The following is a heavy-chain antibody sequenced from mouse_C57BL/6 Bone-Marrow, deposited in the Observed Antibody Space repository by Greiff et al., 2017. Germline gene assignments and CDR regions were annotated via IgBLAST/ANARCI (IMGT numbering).Heavy chain of an antibody. CDR2: IYPGDGDT. CDR3: ARSWYGWRYYYAVDY. J-gene: IGHJ4*01. V-gene: IGHV1-80*01. D-gene: IGHD2-10*02. Sequence: QVQLQQYGAELVKPGASVKISCKASGYAFSSYWMNWVKQRPGKGLEWIGQIYPGDGDTNYNGKFKGKATLTADKSSSTAYMQLSSLTSEDSAVYFCARSWYGWRYYYAVDYWGQGTSVTVSS. CDR1: GYAFSSYW.